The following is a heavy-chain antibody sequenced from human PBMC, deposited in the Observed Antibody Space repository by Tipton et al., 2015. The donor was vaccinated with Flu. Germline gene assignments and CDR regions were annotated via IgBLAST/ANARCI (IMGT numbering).Heavy chain of an antibody. CDR2: IYYSGST. J-gene: IGHJ6*02. V-gene: IGHV4-59*01. CDR3: ASHPAGFRGSGYYGMDV. CDR1: GGSISSYY. D-gene: IGHD1-14*01. Sequence: LVQPSETLSLTCTVSGGSISSYYWSWIRQPPGKGLEWIGYIYYSGSTNYNPSLKSRVTISADTSKNQFSLKLSSVTAADTAVYYCASHPAGFRGSGYYGMDVWGQGTTVTVSS.